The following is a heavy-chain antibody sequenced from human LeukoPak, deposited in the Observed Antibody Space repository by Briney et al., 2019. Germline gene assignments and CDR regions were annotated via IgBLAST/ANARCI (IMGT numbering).Heavy chain of an antibody. CDR1: GGSISSSSYY. V-gene: IGHV4-39*01. Sequence: SETLSLTXTVSGGSISSSSYYWGWIRQPPGKGLEWIGSIYYSGSTYYNPSLKSRVTISVDTSKNQFSLKLSSVTAADTAVYYCASGIAAAGSFDYWGQGTLVTVSS. J-gene: IGHJ4*02. CDR2: IYYSGST. D-gene: IGHD6-13*01. CDR3: ASGIAAAGSFDY.